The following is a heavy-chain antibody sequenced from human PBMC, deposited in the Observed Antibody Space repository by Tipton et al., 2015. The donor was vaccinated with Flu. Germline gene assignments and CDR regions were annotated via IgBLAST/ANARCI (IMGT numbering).Heavy chain of an antibody. V-gene: IGHV4-61*01. Sequence: LRLSCTVSGGSVSSGSYYWSWIRQPPGKGLEWIGYIYYSGSTNYNPSLKSRVTISVDTSKNQFSLKLSSVTAAETAVYYCARDQVSPHLTEGMDVWGQGTTVTGSS. D-gene: IGHD2-21*01. CDR1: GGSVSSGSYY. CDR3: ARDQVSPHLTEGMDV. J-gene: IGHJ6*02. CDR2: IYYSGST.